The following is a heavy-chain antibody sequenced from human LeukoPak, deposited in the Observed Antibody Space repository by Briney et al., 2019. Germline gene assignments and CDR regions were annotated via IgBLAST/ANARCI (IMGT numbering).Heavy chain of an antibody. CDR2: INQDGSET. J-gene: IGHJ4*02. D-gene: IGHD5-24*01. CDR1: GFTFGTHY. CDR3: ARGFNSAYNYA. V-gene: IGHV3-7*01. Sequence: GGSLRLSCAASGFTFGTHYMNWVRQAPGEGLEWVANINQDGSETYYVDSVKGRFTISRDNAKNSLYLQMNTLRVEDTAVYYCARGFNSAYNYAWGQGTLVTVSS.